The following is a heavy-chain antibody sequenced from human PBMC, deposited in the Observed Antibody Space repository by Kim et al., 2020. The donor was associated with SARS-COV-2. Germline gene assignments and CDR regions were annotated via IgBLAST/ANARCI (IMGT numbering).Heavy chain of an antibody. J-gene: IGHJ2*01. D-gene: IGHD1-1*01. Sequence: SETLSLTCTVSGGSIARGDDYWSWIRQSPGGGLEWIGFISSIGTTYYNPSLKSRVTISVDTSNNVFSLRLTSVTAADTAMYFCARDPMVEPQGGYFDLWGRGTLVTVSS. CDR3: ARDPMVEPQGGYFDL. CDR2: ISSIGTT. V-gene: IGHV4-30-4*01. CDR1: GGSIARGDDY.